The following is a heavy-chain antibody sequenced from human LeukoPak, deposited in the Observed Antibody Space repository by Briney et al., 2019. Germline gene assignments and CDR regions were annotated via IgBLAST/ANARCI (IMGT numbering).Heavy chain of an antibody. Sequence: SETLSLTCTVSGYSISSGYYWGWIRQPPGKGLEWIGSIYHSGSTYYNPSLKSRVTISVDTSKNQFSLKLSSVTAADTAVYYCARDDLIDFWGGYPNNWFDPWGQGTLVTVSS. CDR2: IYHSGST. CDR1: GYSISSGYY. D-gene: IGHD3-3*01. J-gene: IGHJ5*02. V-gene: IGHV4-38-2*02. CDR3: ARDDLIDFWGGYPNNWFDP.